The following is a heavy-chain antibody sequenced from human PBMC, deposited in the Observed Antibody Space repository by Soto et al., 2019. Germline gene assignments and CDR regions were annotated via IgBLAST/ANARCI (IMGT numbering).Heavy chain of an antibody. J-gene: IGHJ1*01. Sequence: ASVKVSCKASGGTFSSYTISWVRQAPGQGLEWMGRIIPILGIANYAQKFQGRVTITADKSTSTAYMELSSLRSEDTAVYYCASGYYYDSSGYYYQRYDFQHWGQGTLVTVSS. V-gene: IGHV1-69*02. CDR2: IIPILGIA. CDR1: GGTFSSYT. D-gene: IGHD3-22*01. CDR3: ASGYYYDSSGYYYQRYDFQH.